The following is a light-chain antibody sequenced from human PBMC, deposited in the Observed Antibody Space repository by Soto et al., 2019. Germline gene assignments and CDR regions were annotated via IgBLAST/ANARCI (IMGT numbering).Light chain of an antibody. V-gene: IGKV3-11*01. CDR3: QQRASWPTLT. CDR2: EAS. Sequence: EIVLTQSPATLSLSPGERATLSCRASQSVNSNLAWYQQRPGQAPRLLLYEASNRATGIPARFSGSGSGTDFTLTISDLEPEDSAVYYCQQRASWPTLTFGGGTKVEIK. J-gene: IGKJ4*01. CDR1: QSVNSN.